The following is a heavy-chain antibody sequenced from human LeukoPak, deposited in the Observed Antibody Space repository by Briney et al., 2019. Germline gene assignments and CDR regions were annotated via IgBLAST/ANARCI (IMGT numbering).Heavy chain of an antibody. CDR3: ARDRRYSIDY. D-gene: IGHD6-13*01. V-gene: IGHV3-74*01. CDR1: GFTFSSYW. J-gene: IGHJ4*02. Sequence: GRSLRLSCAASGFTFSSYWMHWVRQAPGKWLVWVSRINSDGDSTSYADSVKGRFTISRDNAKNTLYLQMNSLRAEDTAVYYCARDRRYSIDYWGQGTLVTVSS. CDR2: INSDGDST.